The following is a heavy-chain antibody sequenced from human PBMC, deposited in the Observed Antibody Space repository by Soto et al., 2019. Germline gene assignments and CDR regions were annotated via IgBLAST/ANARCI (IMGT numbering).Heavy chain of an antibody. V-gene: IGHV4-59*01. CDR2: IYYSGST. CDR3: ARDTGSSGWYDDFHI. J-gene: IGHJ3*02. CDR1: GGYISSYY. D-gene: IGHD6-19*01. Sequence: SETLSLTCTVSGGYISSYYWSWIRQPPGEGLEWIGYIYYSGSTNYNPSLKSRVTISVDTSKNQFSLKLSSVTAADTAVYYCARDTGSSGWYDDFHIWGQGTMVT.